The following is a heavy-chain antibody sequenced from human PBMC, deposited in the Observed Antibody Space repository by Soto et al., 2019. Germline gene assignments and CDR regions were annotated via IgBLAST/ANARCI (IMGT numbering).Heavy chain of an antibody. D-gene: IGHD2-8*02. J-gene: IGHJ4*02. CDR3: AVPTGY. CDR2: VSTDHGNA. V-gene: IGHV1-8*01. CDR1: GYTFTYYD. Sequence: QVRVVQSGAEVKKPGASVKVSCKTSGYTFTYYDITWGRQAPGQGLELMGWVSTDHGNAGYTQQFQGRVTMTRDTSISTVFMELTNLRSEDTAVYYCAVPTGYWGQGTKVTVSS.